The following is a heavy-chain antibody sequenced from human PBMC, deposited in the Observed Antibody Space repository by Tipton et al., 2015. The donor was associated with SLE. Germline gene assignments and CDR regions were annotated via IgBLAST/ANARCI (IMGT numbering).Heavy chain of an antibody. Sequence: TLSLTCTVSGDSISPNFWSWIRQPPGKGLEWIGYVSYAGSTSYNPSLESRVTMSVDTSKNQFSLKLYSVTAADTAVYYCARAREYEMPLPLFMDVWGQGATVTVSS. CDR3: ARAREYEMPLPLFMDV. CDR2: VSYAGST. CDR1: GDSISPNF. J-gene: IGHJ6*02. D-gene: IGHD2/OR15-2a*01. V-gene: IGHV4-59*01.